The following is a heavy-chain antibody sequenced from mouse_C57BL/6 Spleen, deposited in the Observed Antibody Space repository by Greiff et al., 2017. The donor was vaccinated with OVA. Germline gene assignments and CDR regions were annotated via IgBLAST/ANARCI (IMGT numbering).Heavy chain of an antibody. CDR1: GYTFTSYW. Sequence: QVQLQQSGAELVMPGASVKLSCKASGYTFTSYWMHWVKQRPGQGLEWIGEIDPSDSYTNYNQKFKGKSTVTVDKSSSTAYMQLSSLTSEDSAVDYCARGGRWFAYWGQGTLVTVSA. J-gene: IGHJ3*01. CDR2: IDPSDSYT. V-gene: IGHV1-69*01. CDR3: ARGGRWFAY.